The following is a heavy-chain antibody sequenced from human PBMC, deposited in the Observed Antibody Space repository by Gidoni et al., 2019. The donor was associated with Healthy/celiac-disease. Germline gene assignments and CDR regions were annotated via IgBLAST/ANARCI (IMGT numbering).Heavy chain of an antibody. CDR1: GFTFSSYS. D-gene: IGHD6-13*01. Sequence: EVQLVESGGGLVKPGGSLRLSCAASGFTFSSYSMNWVRQAPGKGLEWVSSISSSSSYIYYADSVKGRFTISRDNAKNSLYLQMNSLRAEDTAVYYCASASWYGYGNWFDPWGQGTLVTVSS. V-gene: IGHV3-21*01. J-gene: IGHJ5*02. CDR3: ASASWYGYGNWFDP. CDR2: ISSSSSYI.